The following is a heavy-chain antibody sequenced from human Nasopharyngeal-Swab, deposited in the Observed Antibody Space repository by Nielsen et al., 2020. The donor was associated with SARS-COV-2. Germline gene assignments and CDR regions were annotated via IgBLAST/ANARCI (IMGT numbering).Heavy chain of an antibody. CDR3: AKKITAAGTGAYYFDY. Sequence: ESLSLTCAVYGGSFSGYYWRWIRQPSGKGLEWIGELNHSGSTTYNPSLKSRVTIPDDKSKNQFSLKLSSVTAADTAVYYCAKKITAAGTGAYYFDYWGQGTLVTVSS. V-gene: IGHV4-34*01. J-gene: IGHJ4*02. D-gene: IGHD6-13*01. CDR1: GGSFSGYY. CDR2: LNHSGST.